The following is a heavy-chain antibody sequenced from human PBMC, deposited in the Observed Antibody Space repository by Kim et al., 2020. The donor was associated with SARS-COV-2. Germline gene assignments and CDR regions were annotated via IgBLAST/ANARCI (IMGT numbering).Heavy chain of an antibody. V-gene: IGHV4-34*01. CDR2: INHSGDT. CDR3: TRVERAPAPRAHCSGASCDWGPSDS. J-gene: IGHJ4*02. D-gene: IGHD2-15*01. CDR1: GGSFSGHY. Sequence: SETLSLTCAVYGGSFSGHYWSWVRQAPGKGLEWIGEINHSGDTNYNPSLKSRVTMSVDTSKNQFSLKVKSVTAADMAVYFCTRVERAPAPRAHCSGASCDWGPSDSWSQGTRVIVSS.